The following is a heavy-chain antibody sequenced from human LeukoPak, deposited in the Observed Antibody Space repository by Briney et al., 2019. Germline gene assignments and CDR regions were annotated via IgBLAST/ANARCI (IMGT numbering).Heavy chain of an antibody. Sequence: AGGSLRLSCVASGFTFSSNGMHWVRQAPGKGLEWVAVISYDGSNKYYADSLKGRFTISRDNAKKSLYLQLNSLRADDTAVYYCARDSLYCSRTNCYTDFDYWGQGTLVTVSS. V-gene: IGHV3-30*03. CDR1: GFTFSSNG. CDR2: ISYDGSNK. CDR3: ARDSLYCSRTNCYTDFDY. D-gene: IGHD2-2*02. J-gene: IGHJ4*02.